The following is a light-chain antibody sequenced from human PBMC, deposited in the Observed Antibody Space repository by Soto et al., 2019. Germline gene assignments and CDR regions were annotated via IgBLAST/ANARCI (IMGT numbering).Light chain of an antibody. CDR1: SSNIGSDL. CDR2: RNN. CDR3: ATWDGSLRAVI. Sequence: QAVVTQPPSASGTPGQRVTISCSGSSSNIGSDLVYWFQQLPGAAPKLLIYRNNQRPSGVPDRFSGSKSDTSASLAISGLRSEDEADYYCATWDGSLRAVIFGGGTKLTVL. J-gene: IGLJ2*01. V-gene: IGLV1-47*01.